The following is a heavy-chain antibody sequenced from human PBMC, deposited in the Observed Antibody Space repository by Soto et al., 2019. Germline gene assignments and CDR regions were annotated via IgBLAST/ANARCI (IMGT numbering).Heavy chain of an antibody. Sequence: EVQLVESGGGLVKPGGSLRLSCAASGFTFSNAWLGWVRQAPGKGLEWVGGIKTKTDGGTTDYAAPVKGRFTISRDDSKNTLYLQMNSLKTEDTAVYYCTTSGHDYIWGSYRSWFDPWGQGTLVTVSS. D-gene: IGHD3-16*02. J-gene: IGHJ5*02. CDR3: TTSGHDYIWGSYRSWFDP. CDR2: IKTKTDGGTT. V-gene: IGHV3-15*01. CDR1: GFTFSNAW.